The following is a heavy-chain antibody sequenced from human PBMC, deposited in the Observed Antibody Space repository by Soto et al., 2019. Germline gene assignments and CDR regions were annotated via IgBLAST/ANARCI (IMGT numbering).Heavy chain of an antibody. V-gene: IGHV1-69*12. J-gene: IGHJ5*02. D-gene: IGHD3-3*01. Sequence: QVQLVQSGAEVRKPGSSVKVSCKASGGTFSNSAITWVRQAPGQGLEWVGGIIPIFGSTNYAQKFQGRVTVPADQSTSTAYMERSSLTSEDTAVYYCARDGDLRSDFWSGPLGGGWFDPWGQGTLVTVSS. CDR1: GGTFSNSA. CDR2: IIPIFGST. CDR3: ARDGDLRSDFWSGPLGGGWFDP.